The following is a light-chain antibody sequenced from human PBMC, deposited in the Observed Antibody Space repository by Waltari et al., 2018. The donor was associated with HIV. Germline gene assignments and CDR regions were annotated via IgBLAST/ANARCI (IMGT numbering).Light chain of an antibody. Sequence: VLTQSPVTLALSPGERATLSCRASQRVSSYLVWYQQQPGQAPRLLIYDASNRATGIPARFTGSGSGTDFTLTISSLEPEDFAVYYCQQRSTWPPGFGQGTKVEIK. J-gene: IGKJ1*01. CDR1: QRVSSY. CDR3: QQRSTWPPG. CDR2: DAS. V-gene: IGKV3-11*01.